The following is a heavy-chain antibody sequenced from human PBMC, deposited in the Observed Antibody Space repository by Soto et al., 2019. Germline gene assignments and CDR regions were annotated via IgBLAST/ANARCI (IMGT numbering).Heavy chain of an antibody. Sequence: EVRLMESGGGFLQPGGSQRLSCVASGFTFNSYAMSWVRQTPEKGLEWVSAISGSGWQTYYAESVQGRFTISRDNSKNTVYLHMNRLRAEDSGIYYCAKGRYFDASGGCANCWGRGTLATVSS. CDR3: AKGRYFDASGGCANC. V-gene: IGHV3-23*01. CDR2: ISGSGWQT. D-gene: IGHD3-9*01. J-gene: IGHJ2*01. CDR1: GFTFNSYA.